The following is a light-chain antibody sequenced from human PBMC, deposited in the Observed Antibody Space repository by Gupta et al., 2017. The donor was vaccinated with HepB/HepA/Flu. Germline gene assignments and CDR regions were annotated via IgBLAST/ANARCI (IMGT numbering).Light chain of an antibody. CDR3: SSYTSSSHPGV. J-gene: IGLJ1*01. Sequence: QSALTQPASVSGSPGQSITISCTGTSSDVGGYNYVSWYQQHPGKAPKLMIYDVSNRPSGVSNRFSGSKSGNTASLTISGLQAEDEADYYCSSYTSSSHPGVFGTGTKVTVL. CDR1: SSDVGGYNY. CDR2: DVS. V-gene: IGLV2-14*03.